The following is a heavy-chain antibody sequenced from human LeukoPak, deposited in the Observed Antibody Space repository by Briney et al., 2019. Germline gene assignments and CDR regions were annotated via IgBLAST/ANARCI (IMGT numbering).Heavy chain of an antibody. J-gene: IGHJ4*02. D-gene: IGHD1-20*01. Sequence: GGSLRLACSASGFTFSSFAMHRVRQAPGKGLEWVAVISFDGSKKYYADSVKGRFTISRDNSKNTLYLQMNSLRAEDTAVYYCAREGISGTMSADFWGQGTPVTVSS. CDR2: ISFDGSKK. CDR3: AREGISGTMSADF. CDR1: GFTFSSFA. V-gene: IGHV3-30*04.